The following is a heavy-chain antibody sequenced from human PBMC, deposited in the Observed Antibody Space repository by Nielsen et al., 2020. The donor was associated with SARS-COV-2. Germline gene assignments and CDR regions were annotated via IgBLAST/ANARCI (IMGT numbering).Heavy chain of an antibody. D-gene: IGHD6-13*01. V-gene: IGHV1-69*01. Sequence: WVRQAPGQGLEWMGGIIPIFGTANCAQKFQGRVTITADESTSTAYMELSSLRSEDTAVYYCAREGGIAAAGIIYYYMDVWGKGTTVTVSS. J-gene: IGHJ6*03. CDR3: AREGGIAAAGIIYYYMDV. CDR2: IIPIFGTA.